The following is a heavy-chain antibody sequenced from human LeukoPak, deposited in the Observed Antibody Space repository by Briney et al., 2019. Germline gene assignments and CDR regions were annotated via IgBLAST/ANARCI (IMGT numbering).Heavy chain of an antibody. V-gene: IGHV3-23*01. CDR3: AKDNGGYVVFDS. D-gene: IGHD2-8*01. CDR2: ITSRSTIT. J-gene: IGHJ4*02. CDR1: GFIFSDYY. Sequence: GGSLRLSCAGSGFIFSDYYIDWVRQAPGKGPDWVSTITSRSTITYYADSVKGRFTISRDNSKNTLYLRMDSLRAEDTAVYYCAKDNGGYVVFDSWGQGALVTVSS.